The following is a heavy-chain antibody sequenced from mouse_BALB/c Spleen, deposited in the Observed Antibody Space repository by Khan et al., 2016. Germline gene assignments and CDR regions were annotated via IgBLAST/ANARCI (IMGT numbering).Heavy chain of an antibody. V-gene: IGHV4-1*02. Sequence: EVKLLESGGGLVHPGGSLKLSCAASGFDFSRYWMSWVRQAPGKGLEWIGEINPDSYTINYTPSLKDKFTISRDNAKNTLYLQMSKVRSEDTALYYCARAGYYGYLAYWGQGTLVTVSA. D-gene: IGHD1-1*01. CDR1: GFDFSRYW. CDR2: INPDSYTI. CDR3: ARAGYYGYLAY. J-gene: IGHJ3*01.